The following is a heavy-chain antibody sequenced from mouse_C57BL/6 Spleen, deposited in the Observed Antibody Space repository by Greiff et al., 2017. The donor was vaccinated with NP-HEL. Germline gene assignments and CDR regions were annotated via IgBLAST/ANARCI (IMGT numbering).Heavy chain of an antibody. CDR1: GFTFSSYA. Sequence: EVQLVESGEGLVKPGGSLKLSCAASGFTFSSYAMSWVRQTPEKRLEWVAYISSGGDYIYYADTVKGRFTISRDNARNTLYLQMSSLKSEDTAMYYCTRDRPSYYAMDYWGQGTSVTVSS. D-gene: IGHD3-2*01. V-gene: IGHV5-9-1*02. CDR2: ISSGGDYI. CDR3: TRDRPSYYAMDY. J-gene: IGHJ4*01.